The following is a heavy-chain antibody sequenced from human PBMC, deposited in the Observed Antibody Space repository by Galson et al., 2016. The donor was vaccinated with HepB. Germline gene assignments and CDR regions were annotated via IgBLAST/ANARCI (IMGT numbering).Heavy chain of an antibody. CDR2: ISSSSSTI. J-gene: IGHJ4*02. V-gene: IGHV3-48*02. CDR1: GFIFSSYA. Sequence: LRLSCAASGFIFSSYAMHWVRQAPGKGLEWVSYISSSSSTIYYADSVKGRFTISRDNAKNSLYLQMNSLRDEDTAVYHCARDHGWYYYDSSGTVDFDYWGQGTLVTVSS. D-gene: IGHD3-22*01. CDR3: ARDHGWYYYDSSGTVDFDY.